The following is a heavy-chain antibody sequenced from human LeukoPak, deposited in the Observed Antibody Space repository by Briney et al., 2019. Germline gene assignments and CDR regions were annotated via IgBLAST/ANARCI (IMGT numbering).Heavy chain of an antibody. Sequence: ASVKVSCKASGYTFTSYGISWLRQAPVQGLEWMGWISAYNGNTNYAQKLQGRVTMTTDTSTSTAYMELRSLRSDDTAVYYCAREGSGWYYFDYWGQGTLVTVSS. J-gene: IGHJ4*02. D-gene: IGHD6-19*01. CDR3: AREGSGWYYFDY. V-gene: IGHV1-18*01. CDR2: ISAYNGNT. CDR1: GYTFTSYG.